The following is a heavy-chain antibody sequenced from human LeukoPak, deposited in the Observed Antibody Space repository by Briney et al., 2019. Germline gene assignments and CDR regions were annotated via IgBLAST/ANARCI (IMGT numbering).Heavy chain of an antibody. Sequence: GRSLRLSCAASGFTFSGSAMPWVRQASGKGLEWVGRIRSEANSYATAYAASVKGRFTISRDDSKNTAYLQMNSLKTEDTAVYYCTRGSSGYPDYWGQGTLVTVSS. J-gene: IGHJ4*02. V-gene: IGHV3-73*01. CDR1: GFTFSGSA. D-gene: IGHD3-22*01. CDR3: TRGSSGYPDY. CDR2: IRSEANSYAT.